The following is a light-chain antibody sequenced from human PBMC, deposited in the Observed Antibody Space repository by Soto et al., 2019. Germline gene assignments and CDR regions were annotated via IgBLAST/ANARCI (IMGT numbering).Light chain of an antibody. CDR3: GAWDDSLSAWV. J-gene: IGLJ3*02. CDR1: YSNIGKNL. Sequence: QSVVTQPPSASGTPGQRVTISCSGSYSNIGKNLVYWYQQRPGTAPKLLIYKTDQRPSGVPDRFSGSKSGSSASLVISGLRSEDEAHYSCGAWDDSLSAWVFGGGTKVTVL. V-gene: IGLV1-47*01. CDR2: KTD.